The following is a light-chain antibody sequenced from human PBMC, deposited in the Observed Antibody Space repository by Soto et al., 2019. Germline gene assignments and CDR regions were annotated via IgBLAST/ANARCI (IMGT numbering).Light chain of an antibody. CDR1: QNNKNY. CDR2: WAS. CDR3: QQFLYLPPT. J-gene: IGKJ4*01. Sequence: DIVMTQSPDSLAVSLGERATINCKSSQNNKNYLAWYQQKTGQPPKLLLYWASTRESGVPDRFSGSGSGTDFTLTISSLQAEDVAVYYCQQFLYLPPTFGGGTKVDIK. V-gene: IGKV4-1*01.